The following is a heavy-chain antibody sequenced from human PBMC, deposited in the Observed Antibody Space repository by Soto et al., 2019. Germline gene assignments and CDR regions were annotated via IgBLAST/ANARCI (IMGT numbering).Heavy chain of an antibody. CDR2: IRSKANSYAT. Sequence: VGSLRLSCAASGFTFSGSAMHWVRQASGKGLEWVGRIRSKANSYATAYAASVKGRFTISRDDSKNTAYLQMNSLKTEDTAVYYCTRPYYDSSGYANDYWGQGTLVTVSS. CDR3: TRPYYDSSGYANDY. V-gene: IGHV3-73*01. CDR1: GFTFSGSA. J-gene: IGHJ4*02. D-gene: IGHD3-22*01.